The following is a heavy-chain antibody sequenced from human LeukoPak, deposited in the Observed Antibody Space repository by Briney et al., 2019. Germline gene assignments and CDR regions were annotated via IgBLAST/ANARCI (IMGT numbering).Heavy chain of an antibody. CDR1: GGSISSSGYY. J-gene: IGHJ4*02. Sequence: SETLSLTCTVSGGSISSSGYYWGWIRQPPGKGLEWIGSIYYSGSTYYNPSLKSRVTISVDTSKNQFSLKLSSVTAADTAVYYCARHEGGSWYPSEFDYWGQGTLVTVSS. CDR2: IYYSGST. D-gene: IGHD2-15*01. CDR3: ARHEGGSWYPSEFDY. V-gene: IGHV4-39*01.